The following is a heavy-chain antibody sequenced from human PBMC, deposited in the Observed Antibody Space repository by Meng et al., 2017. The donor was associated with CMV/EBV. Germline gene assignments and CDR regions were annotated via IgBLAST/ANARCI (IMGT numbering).Heavy chain of an antibody. J-gene: IGHJ4*02. D-gene: IGHD2-2*02. V-gene: IGHV3-7*01. CDR3: ASDCSGASCYITN. Sequence: GESLKISCAASGFTFSGYWMTWVRQAPGKGLEWVANIKQDGSEKYYVDSVKGRSTISRDNAKNSLSLQMNSLRAEDTAVYYCASDCSGASCYITNWGRGTLVTVSS. CDR1: GFTFSGYW. CDR2: IKQDGSEK.